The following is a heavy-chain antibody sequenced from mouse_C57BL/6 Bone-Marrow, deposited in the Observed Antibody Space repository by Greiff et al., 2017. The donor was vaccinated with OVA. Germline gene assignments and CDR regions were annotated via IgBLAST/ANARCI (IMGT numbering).Heavy chain of an antibody. CDR3: SGSGSYDCGDWYFDV. V-gene: IGHV1-39*01. J-gene: IGHJ1*03. D-gene: IGHD2-12*01. CDR2: INPNYGTT. Sequence: VQLQQSGPELVKPGASVKISCKASGYSFTDYDMNWVKQSNGKSLEWIGGINPNYGTTSYNQKFKGKATLTADQSSSTAYMQLTSLTSEDSAVYYGSGSGSYDCGDWYFDVWGTGTTITVSS. CDR1: GYSFTDYD.